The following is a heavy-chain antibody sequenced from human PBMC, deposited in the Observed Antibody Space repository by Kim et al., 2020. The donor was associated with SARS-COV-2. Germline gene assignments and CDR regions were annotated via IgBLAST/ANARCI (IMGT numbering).Heavy chain of an antibody. V-gene: IGHV3-48*02. CDR3: VRDRMGGAFDI. Sequence: IYYADSVKGRFTISRENAKNSLYLQMNSLRDEDTAVYLCVRDRMGGAFDIWGQGIMVTVSS. CDR2: I. D-gene: IGHD3-16*01. J-gene: IGHJ3*02.